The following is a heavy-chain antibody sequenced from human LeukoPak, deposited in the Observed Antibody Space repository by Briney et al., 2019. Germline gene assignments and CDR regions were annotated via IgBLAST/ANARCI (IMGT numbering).Heavy chain of an antibody. CDR1: GYTFTSYG. CDR3: ARDSRRQMPGVLEWLPYDY. J-gene: IGHJ4*02. D-gene: IGHD3-3*01. CDR2: ISAYNGNT. V-gene: IGHV1-18*01. Sequence: GASVKVSCKASGYTFTSYGISWVRQAPGQGLEWMGWISAYNGNTNYAQKLQGRVTMTTDTSTSTAYMELRSLRSDGTAVYYCARDSRRQMPGVLEWLPYDYWGQGTLVTVSS.